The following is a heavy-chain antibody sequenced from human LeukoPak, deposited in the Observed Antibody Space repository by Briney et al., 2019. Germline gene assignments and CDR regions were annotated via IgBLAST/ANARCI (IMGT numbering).Heavy chain of an antibody. Sequence: SETLSLTCAVYGGSFSGYYWSWIRQPPGKGLEWIGEINHSGSTNYNPSLKSRVTISVDTSKNQFSLKLSSVTAADTAVYYCARASDYGDFHFDYWGQGTLVTVSS. D-gene: IGHD4-17*01. CDR3: ARASDYGDFHFDY. CDR1: GGSFSGYY. J-gene: IGHJ4*02. V-gene: IGHV4-34*01. CDR2: INHSGST.